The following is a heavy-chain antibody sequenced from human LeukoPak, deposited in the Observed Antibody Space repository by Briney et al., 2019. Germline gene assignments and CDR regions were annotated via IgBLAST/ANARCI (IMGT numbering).Heavy chain of an antibody. CDR2: INPGGGST. D-gene: IGHD5-24*01. CDR3: ARAEITSDGYNSAFDV. CDR1: GYTFTSYY. Sequence: GASVKVSCKASGYTFTSYYIHWVRQAPGQGLEWMGIINPGGGSTSYAQQFQGRVTMTSDMSTSTVCMELSSLRSEDTAVYYCARAEITSDGYNSAFDVWGQGTMVTVSS. V-gene: IGHV1-46*01. J-gene: IGHJ3*01.